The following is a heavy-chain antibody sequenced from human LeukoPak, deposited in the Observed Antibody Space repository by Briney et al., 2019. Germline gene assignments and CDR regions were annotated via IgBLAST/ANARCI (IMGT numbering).Heavy chain of an antibody. V-gene: IGHV1-24*01. J-gene: IGHJ5*02. CDR3: ARGYSSSWYGSGPRGTFYP. Sequence: ASVKVSCKVSGYTLTELSMHWVRQAPGKGLEWMGGFDPEDGETIYAQKFQGRVTMTEDTSTDTAYMELSSLRSEDTAVYYCARGYSSSWYGSGPRGTFYPWGQGTLVTVSS. D-gene: IGHD6-13*01. CDR2: FDPEDGET. CDR1: GYTLTELS.